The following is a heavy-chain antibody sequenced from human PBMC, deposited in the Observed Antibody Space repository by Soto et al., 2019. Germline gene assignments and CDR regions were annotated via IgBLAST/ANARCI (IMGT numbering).Heavy chain of an antibody. CDR3: ARDYGKSGYDYFDP. V-gene: IGHV1-2*02. Sequence: ASVKVSCKASGGMFYSSAINWVRQAPGQGLEWMGGIVPMNGSPKYAQEFLGRVTMTSDTSISTAYLDLSSLRPDDTAVYYCARDYGKSGYDYFDPWGQGTLVTVSS. CDR1: GGMFYSSA. J-gene: IGHJ5*02. CDR2: IVPMNGSP. D-gene: IGHD3-22*01.